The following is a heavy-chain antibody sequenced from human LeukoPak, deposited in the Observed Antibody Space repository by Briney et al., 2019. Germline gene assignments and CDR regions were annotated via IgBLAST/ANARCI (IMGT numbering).Heavy chain of an antibody. V-gene: IGHV3-30*02. CDR2: IRYDGSNK. D-gene: IGHD3-9*01. Sequence: GGSLRLSCAASGFTFSSYGMHWVRQAPGKGLEWVAFIRYDGSNKYYADSVKGRFTISRDNSKNTLYLQMDSLRAEDTAVYYCAKGRIVLRYFDWLPPTNWGQGTLVTVSS. J-gene: IGHJ4*02. CDR1: GFTFSSYG. CDR3: AKGRIVLRYFDWLPPTN.